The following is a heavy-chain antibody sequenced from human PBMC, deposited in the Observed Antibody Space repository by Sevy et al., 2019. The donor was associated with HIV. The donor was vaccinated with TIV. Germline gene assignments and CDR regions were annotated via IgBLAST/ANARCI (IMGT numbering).Heavy chain of an antibody. CDR1: GFTFSSYG. V-gene: IGHV3-30*18. J-gene: IGHJ6*02. CDR3: AKAHCSSTSCYYYYYYGMDV. D-gene: IGHD2-2*01. CDR2: ISYDGSNK. Sequence: GGSLRLSCAASGFTFSSYGMHWARQAPGKGLEWVAVISYDGSNKYYADSVKGRFTISRDNSKNTLYLQMNSLRAEDTAVYYCAKAHCSSTSCYYYYYYGMDVWGQGTTVTVSS.